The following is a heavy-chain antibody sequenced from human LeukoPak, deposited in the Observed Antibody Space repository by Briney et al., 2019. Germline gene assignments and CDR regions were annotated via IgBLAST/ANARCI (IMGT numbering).Heavy chain of an antibody. CDR2: ISSSSSYI. Sequence: PGGSLRLSCAASGFTFSNAWMNWVRQAPGKGLEWVSSISSSSSYIYYADSVKGRFTISRDNAKNSLYLQMNSLRAEDTAVYYCARDLWGAAVAGSDYWGQGTLVTVSS. CDR3: ARDLWGAAVAGSDY. CDR1: GFTFSNAW. J-gene: IGHJ4*02. V-gene: IGHV3-21*01. D-gene: IGHD6-19*01.